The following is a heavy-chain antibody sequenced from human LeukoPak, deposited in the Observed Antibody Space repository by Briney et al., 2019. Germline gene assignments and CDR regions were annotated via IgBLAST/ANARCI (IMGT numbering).Heavy chain of an antibody. CDR1: GGSFSGYY. CDR2: INHSGST. V-gene: IGHV4-34*01. CDR3: ARGVGHPLADYYYYGMDV. D-gene: IGHD3/OR15-3a*01. Sequence: PSETLSLTCAVYGGSFSGYYWSWIRQPPGKGLEWIGEINHSGSTNYNPSLKSRVTISVDTSKNQFSLKLSSVTAADTAVYYCARGVGHPLADYYYYGMDVWGQGTTVTVSS. J-gene: IGHJ6*02.